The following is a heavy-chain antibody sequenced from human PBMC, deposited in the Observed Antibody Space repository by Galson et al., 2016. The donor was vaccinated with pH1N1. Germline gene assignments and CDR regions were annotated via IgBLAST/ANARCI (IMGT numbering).Heavy chain of an antibody. CDR2: MYYSGSS. Sequence: VSGDSISSSSYYWGWIRQPPGKGLEWIGSMYYSGSSYYNPSLKSRVTISVDTSKNQFSLKLSSVTAADTAVYYCVRRVVGELLGNWFDPWGQGTLVTVSS. D-gene: IGHD3-10*01. CDR1: GDSISSSSYY. CDR3: VRRVVGELLGNWFDP. J-gene: IGHJ5*02. V-gene: IGHV4-39*01.